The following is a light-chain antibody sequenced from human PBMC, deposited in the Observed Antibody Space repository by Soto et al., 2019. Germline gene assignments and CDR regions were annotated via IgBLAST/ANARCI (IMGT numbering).Light chain of an antibody. CDR3: SSYTGSSTPYV. J-gene: IGLJ1*01. CDR1: SSDVGGYNY. V-gene: IGLV2-14*01. CDR2: EVS. Sequence: QSALTQPASVSGSPGQSITISCTGTSSDVGGYNYVSWYQQHPGKAPKLVIYEVSNRPSGVSNRFSGSKSGNTASLTISGLQAQDEGDYYCSSYTGSSTPYVFGTGTKLTVL.